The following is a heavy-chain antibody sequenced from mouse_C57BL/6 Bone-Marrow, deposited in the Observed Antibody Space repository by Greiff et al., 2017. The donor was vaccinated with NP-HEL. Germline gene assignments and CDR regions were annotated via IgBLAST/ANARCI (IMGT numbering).Heavy chain of an antibody. CDR2: IRNKANGYTT. J-gene: IGHJ4*01. CDR1: GFTFTDYY. Sequence: EVQRVESGGGLVQPGGSLSLSCAASGFTFTDYYMSWVRQPPGKALEWLGFIRNKANGYTTEYSASVKGRFTISRDNSQSILYLQMNALRAEDSATYYCARFTTVVATGAMDYWGQGTSVTVSS. CDR3: ARFTTVVATGAMDY. D-gene: IGHD1-1*01. V-gene: IGHV7-3*01.